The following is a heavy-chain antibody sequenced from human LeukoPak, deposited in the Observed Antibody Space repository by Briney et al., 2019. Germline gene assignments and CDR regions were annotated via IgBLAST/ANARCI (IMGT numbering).Heavy chain of an antibody. CDR1: EFTFSSFS. CDR3: ARAGSNSFDY. D-gene: IGHD3-10*01. J-gene: IGHJ4*02. V-gene: IGHV3-21*01. Sequence: GGSLRLSCAASEFTFSSFSINWFRKAPGKGLKWVSSISSSSYIYYADSVKGRFTISRDSAKNSLYLQMNSLRAEDTAVYYCARAGSNSFDYWGQGTLVTVSS. CDR2: ISSSSYI.